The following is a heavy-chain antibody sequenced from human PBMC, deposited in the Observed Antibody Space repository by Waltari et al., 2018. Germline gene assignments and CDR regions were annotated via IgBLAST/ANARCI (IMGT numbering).Heavy chain of an antibody. J-gene: IGHJ4*02. D-gene: IGHD3-10*01. CDR1: GFTFSSYS. CDR2: ISSSSSTI. V-gene: IGHV3-48*04. CDR3: ARDGRLLWFGESDY. Sequence: EVQLVESGGGLVQPGGSLRLSCAASGFTFSSYSMTWVLQAPGKGVEWVSYISSSSSTIYYADSVKGRFTISRDNAKNSLYLQMNSLRAEDTAVYYCARDGRLLWFGESDYWGQGTLVTVSS.